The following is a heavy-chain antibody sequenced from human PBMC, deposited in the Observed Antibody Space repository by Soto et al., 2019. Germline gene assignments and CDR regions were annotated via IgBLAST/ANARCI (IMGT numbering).Heavy chain of an antibody. Sequence: HVQLQQWGAGLLKPSETLSLTCAVYGGSFSGYYWSWIRQPPGKGLEWIGEINHSGSTNYNPSLKSRVTISVDTSKNQFSLKLSSVTAADTAVYYCARVETRWRYSSFPRHYWGQGTLVTVSS. J-gene: IGHJ4*02. CDR3: ARVETRWRYSSFPRHY. D-gene: IGHD6-6*01. CDR2: INHSGST. V-gene: IGHV4-34*01. CDR1: GGSFSGYY.